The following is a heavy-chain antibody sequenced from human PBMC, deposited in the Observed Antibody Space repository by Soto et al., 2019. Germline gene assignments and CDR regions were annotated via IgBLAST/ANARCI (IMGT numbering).Heavy chain of an antibody. D-gene: IGHD6-6*01. Sequence: EVQLVESGGGLVQPGGSLRLSCAASGFTFSSYWMSWVRQAPGKGLEWVANIKQDGSEKYYVDSVKGRFTISRDNAKNSLYLQMNGLRAEDAAVYYCARERRGGVRQLVRWGYYYYGMDVWGQGTTVTVSS. V-gene: IGHV3-7*03. CDR2: IKQDGSEK. J-gene: IGHJ6*02. CDR1: GFTFSSYW. CDR3: ARERRGGVRQLVRWGYYYYGMDV.